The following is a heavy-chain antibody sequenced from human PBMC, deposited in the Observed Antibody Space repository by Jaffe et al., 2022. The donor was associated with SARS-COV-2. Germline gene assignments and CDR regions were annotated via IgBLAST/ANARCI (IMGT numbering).Heavy chain of an antibody. CDR1: GDSVSSNSAA. Sequence: QVQLQQSGPGLVKPSQTLSLTCAISGDSVSSNSAAWNWIRQSPSRGLEWLGRTYYRSKWYNDYAVSVKSRITINPDTSKNQFSLQLNSVTPEDTAVYYCAREDFSPRPEWEPTGGAFDIWGQGTMVTVSS. CDR2: TYYRSKWYN. CDR3: AREDFSPRPEWEPTGGAFDI. D-gene: IGHD1-26*01. V-gene: IGHV6-1*01. J-gene: IGHJ3*02.